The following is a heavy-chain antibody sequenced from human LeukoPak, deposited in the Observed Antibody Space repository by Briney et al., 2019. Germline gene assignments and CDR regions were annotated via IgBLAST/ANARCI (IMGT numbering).Heavy chain of an antibody. CDR3: ARDGAYGGGSESLFDH. CDR1: GFTFSIYA. CDR2: ISSSGGST. J-gene: IGHJ4*02. D-gene: IGHD4-23*01. Sequence: PGGSLRLSCAASGFTFSIYAMDWVRQAPGKGLEWVSAISSSGGSTYYVDSVKGRFTISRDNSKNTLYLQVNSLRVEDTAVYYCARDGAYGGGSESLFDHWGQGTLVTVSS. V-gene: IGHV3-23*01.